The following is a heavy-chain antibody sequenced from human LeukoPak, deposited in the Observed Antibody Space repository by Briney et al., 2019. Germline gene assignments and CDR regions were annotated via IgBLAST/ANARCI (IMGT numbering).Heavy chain of an antibody. V-gene: IGHV3-7*03. CDR2: IKYDGSVQ. CDR1: GFALSGYW. CDR3: AREAVEGIVVALDY. Sequence: GGSLRLSCAASGFALSGYWMSWVRQAPGKGLEWVANIKYDGSVQHYVDSVRGRFTISKDNSESSLYLQMNSLRAEDTAVYYCAREAVEGIVVALDYWGQGTLVAVSS. D-gene: IGHD2-21*01. J-gene: IGHJ4*02.